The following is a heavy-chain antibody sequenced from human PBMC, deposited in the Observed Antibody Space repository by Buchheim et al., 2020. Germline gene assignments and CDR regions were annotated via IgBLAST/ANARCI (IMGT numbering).Heavy chain of an antibody. V-gene: IGHV4-59*08. CDR3: ARQERMITFGGVIATRFDY. D-gene: IGHD3-16*02. Sequence: QVQLQESGPGLVKPSETLSLTCTVSGGSISSYYWSWIRQPPGKGLEWIGYIYYSGSTNYNPSLKSRVTISVDTSKNQFSLDLSSVTAEDTAVYYCARQERMITFGGVIATRFDYWGQGTL. CDR1: GGSISSYY. CDR2: IYYSGST. J-gene: IGHJ4*02.